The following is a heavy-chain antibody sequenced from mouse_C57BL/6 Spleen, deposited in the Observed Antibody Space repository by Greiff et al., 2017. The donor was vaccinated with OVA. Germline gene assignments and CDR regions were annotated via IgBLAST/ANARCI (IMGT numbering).Heavy chain of an antibody. CDR3: ARLPDYYSGGYRYFDV. D-gene: IGHD1-1*02. V-gene: IGHV5-6*02. CDR2: ISSGGSYT. J-gene: IGHJ1*03. CDR1: GFTFSSYG. Sequence: EVKLVESGGDLVKPGGSLKLSCAASGFTFSSYGMSWVRQTPDKRLEWVATISSGGSYTYYPDSVKGRFTISRDNAKNTLYLQMSRLKTEDTAMYYCARLPDYYSGGYRYFDVWGTGTTVTVSS.